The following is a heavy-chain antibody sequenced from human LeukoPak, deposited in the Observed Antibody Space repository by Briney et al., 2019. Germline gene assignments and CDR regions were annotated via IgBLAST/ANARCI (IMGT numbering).Heavy chain of an antibody. D-gene: IGHD6-19*01. V-gene: IGHV4-59*01. J-gene: IGHJ4*02. CDR2: IYYSGRT. Sequence: SETLSLTCTVSGGSISSYYWSWIRQPPGKGLEWIGYIYYSGRTNHNPSLKSRVTISVDTSKNQFSLKLSSVTAADTAVYYCARGPLYSSGWPYYFDYWGQGILVTVSS. CDR3: ARGPLYSSGWPYYFDY. CDR1: GGSISSYY.